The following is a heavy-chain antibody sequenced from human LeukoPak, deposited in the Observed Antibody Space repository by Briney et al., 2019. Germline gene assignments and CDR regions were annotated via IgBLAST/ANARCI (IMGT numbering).Heavy chain of an antibody. CDR3: ARERAWDGYSYGLDY. CDR2: IYTSGST. Sequence: SSETLSLTCTVSGGSISSGSYYWSWIRQPAGKGLEWIGRIYTSGSTNYNPSLKSRVTISVDTSKNQFSLKLSSVTAADTAVYYCARERAWDGYSYGLDYWGQGTLVTVSS. CDR1: GGSISSGSYY. D-gene: IGHD5-18*01. V-gene: IGHV4-61*02. J-gene: IGHJ4*02.